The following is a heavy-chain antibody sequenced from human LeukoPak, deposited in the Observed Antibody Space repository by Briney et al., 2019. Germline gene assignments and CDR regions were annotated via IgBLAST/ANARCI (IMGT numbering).Heavy chain of an antibody. V-gene: IGHV3-30*02. D-gene: IGHD2-15*01. CDR1: GFNFNTYG. J-gene: IGHJ4*02. CDR3: ARDPNALGITPYYFDF. Sequence: TGGSLRLSCAASGFNFNTYGMYWVRQAPGKGLEWVAFIRYDETNEYHADSVKGRFTISRDNAKNSLFLKTDTLRGDDTGIYYCARDPNALGITPYYFDFWGQGTLVTVSS. CDR2: IRYDETNE.